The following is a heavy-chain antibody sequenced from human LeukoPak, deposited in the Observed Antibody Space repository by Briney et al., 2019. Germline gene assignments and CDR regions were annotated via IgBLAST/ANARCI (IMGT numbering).Heavy chain of an antibody. V-gene: IGHV3-9*01. CDR1: GFTFDDYA. J-gene: IGHJ6*02. Sequence: PGGSLRLSCAASGFTFDDYAMHWVRQAPGKGLEWVSGISWNSGSIGYADSVKGRFTISRDNAKNSLYLQMNSLRAEDTAVYYCARDYGDYSDRGYYYYGMDVWGQGTTVTVSS. CDR2: ISWNSGSI. D-gene: IGHD4-17*01. CDR3: ARDYGDYSDRGYYYYGMDV.